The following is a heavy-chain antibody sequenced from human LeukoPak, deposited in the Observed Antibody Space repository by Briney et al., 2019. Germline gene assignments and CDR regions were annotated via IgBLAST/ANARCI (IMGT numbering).Heavy chain of an antibody. D-gene: IGHD6-13*01. CDR2: IYYSGST. J-gene: IGHJ4*02. V-gene: IGHV4-31*03. CDR3: ARGRNSSSWLVDY. CDR1: GGSISSGGYY. Sequence: SETLSLTCTVSGGSISSGGYYWSWIRQHPGKGLEWIGYIYYSGSTYYNPSLKSRVTISVDTSKNQFSLKLSSVTAADTAVYYCARGRNSSSWLVDYWGQGTLVTVSS.